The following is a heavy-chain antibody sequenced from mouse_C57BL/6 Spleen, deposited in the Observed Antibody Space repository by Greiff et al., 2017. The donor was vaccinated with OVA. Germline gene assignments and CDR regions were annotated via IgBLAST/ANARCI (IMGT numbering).Heavy chain of an antibody. Sequence: QVTLKVSGPGILQPSQTLSPTCSFSGFSLSTFGMGVGWIRQPSGKGLEWLAHIWWDDDKYYNPALKSRLTISKDTSKNQVFLKIANVDTADTATYYCARIAAITTVVATRGSAMDYWGQGTSVTVSS. CDR2: IWWDDDK. J-gene: IGHJ4*01. V-gene: IGHV8-8*01. CDR1: GFSLSTFGMG. CDR3: ARIAAITTVVATRGSAMDY. D-gene: IGHD1-1*01.